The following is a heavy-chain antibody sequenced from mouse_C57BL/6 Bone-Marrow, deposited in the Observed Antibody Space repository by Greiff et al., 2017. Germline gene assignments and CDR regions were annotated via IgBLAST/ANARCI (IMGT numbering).Heavy chain of an antibody. CDR2: INPYNGGT. J-gene: IGHJ4*01. D-gene: IGHD1-1*01. Sequence: VQLQQSGPVLVKPGASVKMSCKASGYTFTDYYMNWVKQSHGKSLEWIGVINPYNGGTSYNQKFKGKATLTVDKSSSTAYMELNSLTSEDSAVYYCAREATVVATGEYAMDYWGQGTSVTVSS. CDR1: GYTFTDYY. V-gene: IGHV1-19*01. CDR3: AREATVVATGEYAMDY.